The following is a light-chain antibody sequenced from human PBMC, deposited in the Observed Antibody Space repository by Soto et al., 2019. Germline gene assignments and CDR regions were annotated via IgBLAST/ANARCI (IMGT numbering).Light chain of an antibody. CDR1: QDISNY. V-gene: IGKV1-33*01. J-gene: IGKJ3*01. Sequence: DIQMTQSPSSLSASVGDRVTITCQASQDISNYLNWYQQKPEKAPKLLIYDASNLETGVPSRFSGSGSGTDFTFTISSLQPEDIATYFCQQYDRLPSFTFGPGTKVDVK. CDR2: DAS. CDR3: QQYDRLPSFT.